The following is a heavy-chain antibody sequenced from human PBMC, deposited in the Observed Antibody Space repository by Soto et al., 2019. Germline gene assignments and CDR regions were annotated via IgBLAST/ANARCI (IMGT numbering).Heavy chain of an antibody. J-gene: IGHJ4*02. CDR3: TTGKTAPKNLDY. CDR1: GFTFSSHW. V-gene: IGHV3-74*01. CDR2: IRGDGTYT. Sequence: GGSLRLSCAASGFTFSSHWMHWVRQAPGTGLVWVSRIRGDGTYTNYADPVKGRFTISRDNAGNTLYLQMNSLKTEDTAVYYCTTGKTAPKNLDYWGQGTLVTVSS.